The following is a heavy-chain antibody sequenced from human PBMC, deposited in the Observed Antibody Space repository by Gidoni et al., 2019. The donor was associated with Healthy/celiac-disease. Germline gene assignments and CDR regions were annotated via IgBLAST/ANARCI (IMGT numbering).Heavy chain of an antibody. CDR1: GFSLSNARMG. J-gene: IGHJ4*02. Sequence: QVTLKESGPVLVKPTETLTLTCTVSGFSLSNARMGVSWIRQPPGKALEWLAHIFSNDEKSYSTSLKSRLTISKDTSKSQVVLTMTNMDPVDTATYYCARMYYYDSSGSNSFDYWGQGTLVTVSS. V-gene: IGHV2-26*01. CDR2: IFSNDEK. D-gene: IGHD3-22*01. CDR3: ARMYYYDSSGSNSFDY.